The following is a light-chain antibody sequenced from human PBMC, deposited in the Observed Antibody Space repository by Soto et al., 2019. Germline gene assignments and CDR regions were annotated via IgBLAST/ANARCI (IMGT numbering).Light chain of an antibody. Sequence: VLTQPASVSGSPRQSITISCTDTSSDVGGYNYVSWYQHHPGKAPKLMIYDVSNRPSGVSIRFSGSKSDNTASLTISGLQPEDEADYHCSSYTTSNTRQIVFGTGTKVTVL. CDR3: SSYTTSNTRQIV. CDR2: DVS. V-gene: IGLV2-14*03. CDR1: SSDVGGYNY. J-gene: IGLJ1*01.